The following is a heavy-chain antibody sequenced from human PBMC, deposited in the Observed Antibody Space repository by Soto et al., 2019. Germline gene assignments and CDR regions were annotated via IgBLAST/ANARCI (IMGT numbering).Heavy chain of an antibody. CDR2: ISAYNGNT. V-gene: IGHV1-18*01. J-gene: IGHJ4*02. D-gene: IGHD2-8*01. CDR3: ASGMGYCTNGVCSFDY. CDR1: GYTLTSYG. Sequence: GASVKVSCKASGYTLTSYGISWVRQDPGQGLEWMGWISAYNGNTNYAQKLQGRVTMTTDTSTSTAYMELRSLRSDDTAVYYCASGMGYCTNGVCSFDYWGQGTLVTVSS.